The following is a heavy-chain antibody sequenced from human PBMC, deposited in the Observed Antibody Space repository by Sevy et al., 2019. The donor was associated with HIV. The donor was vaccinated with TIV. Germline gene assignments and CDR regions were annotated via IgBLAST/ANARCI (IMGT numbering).Heavy chain of an antibody. D-gene: IGHD3-3*01. V-gene: IGHV4-61*02. J-gene: IGHJ3*02. Sequence: SETLSLTCTVSGASIGTGSDYWSWIRQPAGKGLEWIGRIYTSGTTNYNPFLKSRVTNSFDTSKNRFSLKLSSVTAADTAVYYCARLNFDVLGGSYDAFDIWGQGTMVTVSS. CDR2: IYTSGTT. CDR1: GASIGTGSDY. CDR3: ARLNFDVLGGSYDAFDI.